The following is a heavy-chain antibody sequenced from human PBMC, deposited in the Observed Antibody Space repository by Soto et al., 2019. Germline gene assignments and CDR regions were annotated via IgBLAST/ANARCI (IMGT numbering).Heavy chain of an antibody. Sequence: SETLSLTCTVSGGSISSYYWSWIRQPPGKGLEWIGYIYYSGSTNYNPSLKSRVTISVDTSKNQFSLKLSSVAAADTAVYYCARLVWSYGTWFDPWGQGTLVTVSS. J-gene: IGHJ5*02. CDR3: ARLVWSYGTWFDP. D-gene: IGHD5-18*01. CDR2: IYYSGST. V-gene: IGHV4-59*08. CDR1: GGSISSYY.